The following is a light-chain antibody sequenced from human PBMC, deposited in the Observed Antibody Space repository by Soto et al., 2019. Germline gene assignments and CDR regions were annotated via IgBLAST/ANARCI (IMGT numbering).Light chain of an antibody. V-gene: IGKV1-5*03. CDR3: QQYNSYPWT. J-gene: IGKJ1*01. CDR1: QSISSW. Sequence: DGQMTQSPSTLSASVGDRVTITCRASQSISSWLAWYQQKPGKAPNLLIYKASTLESGVTSNFRGSGSGKEFTLTISSLQPEDFATYYCQQYNSYPWTFGQGTKVDVK. CDR2: KAS.